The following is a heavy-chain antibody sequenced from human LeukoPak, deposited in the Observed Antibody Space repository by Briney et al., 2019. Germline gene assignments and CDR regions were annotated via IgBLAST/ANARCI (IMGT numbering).Heavy chain of an antibody. CDR1: GFTFSGYA. D-gene: IGHD3-10*01. CDR3: AKAGANWFDP. J-gene: IGHJ5*02. Sequence: GGSLRLSCAASGFTFSGYALSWVRQAPGKGLQWVSTISSSGDNTYYADSVKGRFTIPRDNSKNTLYLQMNSLRAEDTALYYCAKAGANWFDPWGQGTLVTVSS. CDR2: ISSSGDNT. V-gene: IGHV3-23*01.